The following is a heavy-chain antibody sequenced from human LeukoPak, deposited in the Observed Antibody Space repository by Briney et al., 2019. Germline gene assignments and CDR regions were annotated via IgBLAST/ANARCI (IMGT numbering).Heavy chain of an antibody. CDR3: AKVGGYYDSSGYSPTYFDY. D-gene: IGHD3-22*01. Sequence: GGSLRLSCAASGFTFSSYGMHWVRQAPGKGLEWVAVISYDGSNKYYADSVKGRFTISRDNSQNTLYLQMNSLRAEDTAVYYCAKVGGYYDSSGYSPTYFDYWGQGTLVTVSS. CDR2: ISYDGSNK. V-gene: IGHV3-30*18. CDR1: GFTFSSYG. J-gene: IGHJ4*02.